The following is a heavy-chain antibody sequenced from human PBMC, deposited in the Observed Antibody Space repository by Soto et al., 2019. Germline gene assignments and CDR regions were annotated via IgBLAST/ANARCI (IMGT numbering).Heavy chain of an antibody. V-gene: IGHV4-30-4*01. D-gene: IGHD3-22*01. CDR2: IYYSGCT. CDR3: ARAHETMTRDY. J-gene: IGHJ4*02. CDR1: GGSISSGDYY. Sequence: QVQLQESGPGLVKPSQTLSLTCTVSGGSISSGDYYWSWIRQPPGKGLEWIGYIYYSGCTCFNPSLMSRVTISVDTYTNQFSLKLISVTAAATAVYYCARAHETMTRDYWGQRTLVTVSS.